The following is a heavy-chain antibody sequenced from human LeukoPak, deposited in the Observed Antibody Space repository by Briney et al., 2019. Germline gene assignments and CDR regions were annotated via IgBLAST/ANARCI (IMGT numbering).Heavy chain of an antibody. CDR2: IVVGSGNT. CDR3: AARGWDYYDSSGYKYYFDY. D-gene: IGHD3-22*01. J-gene: IGHJ4*02. CDR1: GFTFASSA. Sequence: SVKVSCKASGFTFASSAVQWVRQARGQRLEWIGWIVVGSGNTNYAQKFQERVTITRDMSTSTAYMELSSLRSEDTAVYYCAARGWDYYDSSGYKYYFDYWGQGTLVTVSS. V-gene: IGHV1-58*01.